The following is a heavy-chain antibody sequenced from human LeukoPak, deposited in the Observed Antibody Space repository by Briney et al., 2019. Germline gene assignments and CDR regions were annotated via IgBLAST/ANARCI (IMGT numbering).Heavy chain of an antibody. CDR2: INPSGGST. D-gene: IGHD6-13*01. V-gene: IGHV1-46*01. CDR1: GYTFTSYY. J-gene: IGHJ6*03. CDR3: ARERRGSSWYRAYYMDV. Sequence: GASVKVSCKASGYTFTSYYMHWVRQAPGQGLEWMGIINPSGGSTSYAQKFQGRVTMTRDMSTSTVYMELSSLRSEDTAVYYCARERRGSSWYRAYYMDVWGKGTTVTVSS.